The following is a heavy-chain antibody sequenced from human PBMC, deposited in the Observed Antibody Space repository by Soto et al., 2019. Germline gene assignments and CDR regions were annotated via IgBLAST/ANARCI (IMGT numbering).Heavy chain of an antibody. CDR1: GFKFTTYF. D-gene: IGHD2-8*01. CDR3: VRGYCTTTPCSGDFQH. CDR2: IHPSGDT. V-gene: IGHV1-46*01. J-gene: IGHJ1*01. Sequence: ASVKVSCKASGFKFTTYFIHWVRQAPGQGLEWMGMIHPSGDTGYGQKFRGRVTMTIDTSTTTAYMELRNLTSEDTAIYFSVRGYCTTTPCSGDFQHWGQGTLVTVSS.